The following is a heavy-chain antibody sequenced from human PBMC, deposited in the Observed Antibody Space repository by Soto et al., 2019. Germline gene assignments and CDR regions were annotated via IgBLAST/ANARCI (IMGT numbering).Heavy chain of an antibody. D-gene: IGHD3-10*01. J-gene: IGHJ5*02. CDR1: GGTFSSYA. CDR3: ARVTSLVRGVIDNWFDP. V-gene: IGHV1-69*01. Sequence: QVPLVQSGAEVKKPGSSVTVSCKASGGTFSSYAIHWVRQAPGQGLEWMGGIIPMYGPAKYAQRFQGRVTITADESTTPVDMELTSLTSHDTAVDYCARVTSLVRGVIDNWFDPWGHGTLVTVSS. CDR2: IIPMYGPA.